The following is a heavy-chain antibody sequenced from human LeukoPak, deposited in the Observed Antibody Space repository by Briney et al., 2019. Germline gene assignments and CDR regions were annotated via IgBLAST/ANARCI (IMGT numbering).Heavy chain of an antibody. CDR3: ARVSYGNWFDP. D-gene: IGHD2-8*01. J-gene: IGHJ5*02. CDR1: GFTFSSYE. Sequence: SGGSLRLSCAASGFTFSSYEMNWVRQAPGKGLEWVSYISSSGSTIYYADSVKGRFTISRDNAKNSLYLQMNSLRAEDTAVYYCARVSYGNWFDPWGQGTLVTVSS. CDR2: ISSSGSTI. V-gene: IGHV3-48*03.